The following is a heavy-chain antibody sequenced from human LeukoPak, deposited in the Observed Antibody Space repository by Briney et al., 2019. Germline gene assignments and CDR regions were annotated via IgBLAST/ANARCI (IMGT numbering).Heavy chain of an antibody. J-gene: IGHJ1*01. D-gene: IGHD6-19*01. CDR2: ISGSGGSP. V-gene: IGHV3-23*01. Sequence: GGSLRLSCAASGFTLSSYAMSWVRQAPGKGLEWVSAISGSGGSPYYADSVKGRFTISRDNAKNSLYLQMNSLRAEDTAVYYCARDLSFSYSSGLGYFQHWGQGTLVTVSS. CDR3: ARDLSFSYSSGLGYFQH. CDR1: GFTLSSYA.